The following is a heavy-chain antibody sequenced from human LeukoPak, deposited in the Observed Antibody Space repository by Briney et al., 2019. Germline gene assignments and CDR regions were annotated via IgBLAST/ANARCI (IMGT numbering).Heavy chain of an antibody. CDR1: GGSISIYY. V-gene: IGHV4-4*07. CDR3: ARDSVGLQYRYNWFDP. D-gene: IGHD4-11*01. Sequence: PSETLSLTCTVSGGSISIYYWSWIRQPAGKGLEWIGRIYASGSTKYNPSLKSRVTMSVDTSKNQFFLKLSSVTAADTAVYYCARDSVGLQYRYNWFDPWGQGTLVTVSS. J-gene: IGHJ5*02. CDR2: IYASGST.